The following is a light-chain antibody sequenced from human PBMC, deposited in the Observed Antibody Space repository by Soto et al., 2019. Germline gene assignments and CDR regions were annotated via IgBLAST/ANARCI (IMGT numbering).Light chain of an antibody. CDR2: TVS. CDR3: SSFTTDSTYV. CDR1: SSDVGANIF. J-gene: IGLJ1*01. Sequence: QSALTQPASVSGSPGQSITISCTGTSSDVGANIFVSWYQQHPGKVPKLMIYTVSSRPSGVSQRFSGSKSGNTASLTISGLKAGDEADYYCSSFTTDSTYVFGTGTKLTVL. V-gene: IGLV2-14*01.